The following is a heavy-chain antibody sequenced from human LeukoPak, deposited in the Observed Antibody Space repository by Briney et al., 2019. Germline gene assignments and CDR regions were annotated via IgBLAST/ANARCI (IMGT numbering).Heavy chain of an antibody. V-gene: IGHV3-30-3*01. CDR2: ISYDGSNK. D-gene: IGHD6-13*01. CDR1: GFTFSSYA. CDR3: ARDLAYSSSSYLGAFDY. J-gene: IGHJ4*02. Sequence: QSGGSLRLSCAASGFTFSSYAMHWVRQAPGKGLEWVAVISYDGSNKYYADSVKGRFTISRDNSKNTLYLQMNSLRAEDTAVYYCARDLAYSSSSYLGAFDYWGQGTLVTVSS.